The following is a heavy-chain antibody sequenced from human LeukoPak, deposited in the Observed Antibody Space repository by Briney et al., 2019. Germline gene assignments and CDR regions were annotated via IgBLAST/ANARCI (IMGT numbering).Heavy chain of an antibody. J-gene: IGHJ4*02. D-gene: IGHD5-18*01. Sequence: GGSLRLSCAASGFTFDDYAMHWVRQAPGKGLEWVSGISWNSGSIGYADSVKGRFTISRDNAKNSLYLQMNSLRAEDTAVYYCAKRGYSYGIDYWGQGTLVTVSS. V-gene: IGHV3-9*01. CDR1: GFTFDDYA. CDR3: AKRGYSYGIDY. CDR2: ISWNSGSI.